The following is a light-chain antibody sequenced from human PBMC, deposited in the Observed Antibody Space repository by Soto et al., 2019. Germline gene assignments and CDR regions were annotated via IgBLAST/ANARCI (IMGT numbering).Light chain of an antibody. V-gene: IGKV3-20*01. CDR2: DAS. CDR1: ESVNGRY. J-gene: IGKJ2*01. Sequence: EMVLTQSPGTLSLSPGERATFSCRASESVNGRYLAWYQQKPGQAPRLLIYDASTRATAIPDRFTGSGSGTDFTLTISRLEPEDFAVYYCQQYGNSPPFTFGQGTKLHIK. CDR3: QQYGNSPPFT.